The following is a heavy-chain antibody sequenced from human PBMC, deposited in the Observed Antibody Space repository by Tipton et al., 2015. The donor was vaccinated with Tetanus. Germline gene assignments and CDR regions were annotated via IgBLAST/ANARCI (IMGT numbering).Heavy chain of an antibody. V-gene: IGHV3-9*01. CDR1: GFTFSSYG. D-gene: IGHD2-15*01. J-gene: IGHJ4*02. CDR3: ARVPGAGVGYCSGGNCHYFDY. Sequence: SLRLSCAASGFTFSSYGMHWVRQAPGKGLEWVSGISWNSGNVGYADSVKGRFTVSRDNAKNSLYLQMNSLRAEDTALYYCARVPGAGVGYCSGGNCHYFDYWGQGTLVTVSS. CDR2: ISWNSGNV.